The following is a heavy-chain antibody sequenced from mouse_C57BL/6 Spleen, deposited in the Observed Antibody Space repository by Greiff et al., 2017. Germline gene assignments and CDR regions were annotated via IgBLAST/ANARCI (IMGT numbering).Heavy chain of an antibody. CDR2: IYPGSGST. CDR1: GYTFTSYW. V-gene: IGHV1-55*01. J-gene: IGHJ4*01. Sequence: QVQLQQSGAELVKPGASVKMSCKASGYTFTSYWITWVKQRPGQGLEGIGDIYPGSGSTNYNEKFKSKATLTVDTSSSTAYMQLSSLTSEDSAVYYCARDDGYYPYAMDYWGQGTSVTVSS. CDR3: ARDDGYYPYAMDY. D-gene: IGHD2-3*01.